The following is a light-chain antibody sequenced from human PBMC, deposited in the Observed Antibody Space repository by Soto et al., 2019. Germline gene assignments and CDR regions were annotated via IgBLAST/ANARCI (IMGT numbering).Light chain of an antibody. Sequence: HSVLTQPPSVSGAPGQRVIISCTGSSSNIGAGYDVHWYQQLPGTAPKLLIYGNNNRPSGVPDRFSGSKSGTSASLAITGLQAEDEADYYCQSYDSSLSGSGFGGGTKLTVL. CDR1: SSNIGAGYD. V-gene: IGLV1-40*01. CDR3: QSYDSSLSGSG. J-gene: IGLJ2*01. CDR2: GNN.